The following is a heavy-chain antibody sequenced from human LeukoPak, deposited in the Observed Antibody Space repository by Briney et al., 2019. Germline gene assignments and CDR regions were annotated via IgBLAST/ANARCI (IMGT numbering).Heavy chain of an antibody. Sequence: ASVKVSCKAAGYTFTGYYMHWVRQAPGQGLEWMGWINPNSGGTNYAQKFQGRVTMTRDTSISTAYMELSRLRSDDTAVYYCARVRLAVAGGAPFDYWGQGTLVTVSS. CDR3: ARVRLAVAGGAPFDY. D-gene: IGHD6-19*01. CDR2: INPNSGGT. J-gene: IGHJ4*02. CDR1: GYTFTGYY. V-gene: IGHV1-2*02.